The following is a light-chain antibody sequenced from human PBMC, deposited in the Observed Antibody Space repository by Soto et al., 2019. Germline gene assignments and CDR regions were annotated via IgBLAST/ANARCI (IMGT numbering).Light chain of an antibody. J-gene: IGKJ1*01. CDR2: GAS. CDR1: QSVSSSY. V-gene: IGKV3-20*01. Sequence: EIVLTQSPGTLSLSPGERATLSCRASQSVSSSYLAWYQQKPGQAPRLLIYGASNRATDIPDRFSGSGSGTDFTLTISRLEPEDFAVYYWQQYGSSPWTFGQGTKVEIK. CDR3: QQYGSSPWT.